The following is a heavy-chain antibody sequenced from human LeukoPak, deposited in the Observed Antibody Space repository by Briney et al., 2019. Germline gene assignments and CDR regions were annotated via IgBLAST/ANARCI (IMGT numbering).Heavy chain of an antibody. V-gene: IGHV3-30*18. CDR2: ISYDGSNK. D-gene: IGHD5-24*01. Sequence: PGRSLRLSCAASGFTFSSYGMHWVRQAPGKGLEWVAVISYDGSNKYYADSVKGRFTISRDNSKNTLYLQMNSLRAEDTAVYYCAKEYIEMATAGRGDAFDIWGQGTMVTVSS. CDR3: AKEYIEMATAGRGDAFDI. J-gene: IGHJ3*02. CDR1: GFTFSSYG.